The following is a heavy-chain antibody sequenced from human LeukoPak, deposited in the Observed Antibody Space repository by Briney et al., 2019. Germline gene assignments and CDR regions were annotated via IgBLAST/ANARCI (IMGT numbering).Heavy chain of an antibody. J-gene: IGHJ6*02. Sequence: ASVKVSCKVSGYTLTELSMHWVRQAPGKGLEWMGGFDPEDDETIYAQKFQGRVTMTEDTSTDTAYMELSSLRSEDTAVYYCATDRRYCSSASCPEGDYYYGMDVWGQGTTVTVSS. D-gene: IGHD2-2*01. CDR2: FDPEDDET. V-gene: IGHV1-24*01. CDR1: GYTLTELS. CDR3: ATDRRYCSSASCPEGDYYYGMDV.